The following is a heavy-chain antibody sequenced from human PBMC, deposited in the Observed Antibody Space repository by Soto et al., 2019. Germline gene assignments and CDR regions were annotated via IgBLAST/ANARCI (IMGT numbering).Heavy chain of an antibody. CDR1: GGSFSGYY. CDR2: INHSGST. Sequence: QVQLQQWGAGLLKPSETLSLTCAVYGGSFSGYYWSWIRQPPGKGLEWIGEINHSGSTNYNPSLKSRVTISVDTSKNQFSLKLSSVTAADTAVYYCARAHTAIVTGIWFDPWGQGTLVTVSS. D-gene: IGHD5-18*01. CDR3: ARAHTAIVTGIWFDP. J-gene: IGHJ5*02. V-gene: IGHV4-34*01.